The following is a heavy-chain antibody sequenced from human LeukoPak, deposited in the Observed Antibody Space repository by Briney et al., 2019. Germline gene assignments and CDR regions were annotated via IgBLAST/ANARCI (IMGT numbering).Heavy chain of an antibody. Sequence: SVKVFCKASGRTFSIYAISWVRQARGRGLECMGEIISIVGKANSATKLQRRVTSTADESTRTAYMELSRLRSEDTAVYYCAREGRQWELILSGYDYWGEGNLVTVSS. J-gene: IGHJ4*02. CDR1: GRTFSIYA. D-gene: IGHD1-26*01. CDR2: IISIVGKA. V-gene: IGHV1-69*13. CDR3: AREGRQWELILSGYDY.